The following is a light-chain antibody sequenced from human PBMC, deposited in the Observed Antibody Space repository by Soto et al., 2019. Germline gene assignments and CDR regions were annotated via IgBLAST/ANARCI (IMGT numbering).Light chain of an antibody. J-gene: IGLJ1*01. Sequence: QSALTQPASVSGSPGQSITISCTGTSSDVGSGNVVSWYQHYPGKAPQLMIYEAFQRPSGVSSRFSGSKSGNTASLTISGLQAEDEADYYCCSHAGSDTYVFGPGTKLTVL. CDR1: SSDVGSGNV. CDR2: EAF. V-gene: IGLV2-23*01. CDR3: CSHAGSDTYV.